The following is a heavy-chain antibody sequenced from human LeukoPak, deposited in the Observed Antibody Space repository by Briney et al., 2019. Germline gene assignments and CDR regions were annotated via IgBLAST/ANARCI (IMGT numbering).Heavy chain of an antibody. J-gene: IGHJ4*02. D-gene: IGHD1-26*01. CDR1: GFTFNYYA. V-gene: IGHV3-30*03. Sequence: PGGSLRLSCAASGFTFNYYAMHWVRQAPGKGLEWVAVISYDGNNKYYADSVKGRFTISRDNSKNTLYLQMNSLRAEDTAVYYCARCSGYSGSCHFDYWGQGTLVSVSS. CDR3: ARCSGYSGSCHFDY. CDR2: ISYDGNNK.